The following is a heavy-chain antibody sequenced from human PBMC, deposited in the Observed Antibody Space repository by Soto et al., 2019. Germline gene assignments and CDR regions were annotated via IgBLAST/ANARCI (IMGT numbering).Heavy chain of an antibody. J-gene: IGHJ1*01. CDR3: AKDYDGHDYGEYFQH. Sequence: SGGSLRLSCAASGFTFISYAMSWVRQAPGKGLEWVSAISGSGGSTYYADSVKGRFTISRDNSKNTLYLQMNSLRAEDTAVYYCAKDYDGHDYGEYFQHWGQGTLVTVSS. V-gene: IGHV3-23*01. CDR1: GFTFISYA. CDR2: ISGSGGST. D-gene: IGHD4-17*01.